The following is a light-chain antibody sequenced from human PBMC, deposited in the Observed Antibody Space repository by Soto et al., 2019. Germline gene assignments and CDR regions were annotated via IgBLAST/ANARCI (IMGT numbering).Light chain of an antibody. CDR3: QQYNRYWT. V-gene: IGKV1-5*03. CDR2: KAS. Sequence: DIQMTQSPSPLSASVADRVTITCRASPSISTWLAWYQHKPGKAPKLLIYKASNLESGVPSRFSDSVSGTEFTLTICSLQPDDFATYYCQQYNRYWTFGQGTKVYIK. CDR1: PSISTW. J-gene: IGKJ1*01.